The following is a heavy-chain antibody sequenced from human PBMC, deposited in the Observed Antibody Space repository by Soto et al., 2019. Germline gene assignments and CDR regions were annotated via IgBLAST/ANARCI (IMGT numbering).Heavy chain of an antibody. CDR2: IYYSGST. V-gene: IGHV4-30-4*01. Sequence: PSETLSLTCSVSGGSISSGDYYWNWIRQPPGKGLEWIGHIYYSGSTYYNSSLKSRVTISLDTSKNQFSLKLSSVTAADTAVYYCARYGSGECNRGSCYSPFDYWGQGTLVTVSS. CDR3: ARYGSGECNRGSCYSPFDY. J-gene: IGHJ4*02. D-gene: IGHD2-15*01. CDR1: GGSISSGDYY.